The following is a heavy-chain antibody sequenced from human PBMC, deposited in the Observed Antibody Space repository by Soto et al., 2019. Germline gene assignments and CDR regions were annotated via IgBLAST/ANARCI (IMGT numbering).Heavy chain of an antibody. J-gene: IGHJ4*02. Sequence: GGSLRLSCAASGFTFSDYYMSWIRQAPGKGLEWISYISSNSNYKNHADSVRGRFTIDRDNSKDTMYLEMNSLRVEDKAIYYCVKDRSSAEYGEEYWGQGTLVTVSS. CDR3: VKDRSSAEYGEEY. CDR2: ISSNSNYK. V-gene: IGHV3-11*06. CDR1: GFTFSDYY. D-gene: IGHD3-10*01.